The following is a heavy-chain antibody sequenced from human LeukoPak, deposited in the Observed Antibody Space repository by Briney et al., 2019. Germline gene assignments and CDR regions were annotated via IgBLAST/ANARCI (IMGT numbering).Heavy chain of an antibody. J-gene: IGHJ4*02. CDR2: IWDDGSNE. V-gene: IGHV3-33*01. CDR3: ARDHSGTQDY. Sequence: GRSLRLSRAASGFTFSNYGMHWVRQAPGKGLEWVAVIWDDGSNEYYADSVKGRFTIFRDNRRNTLYLQMNSLRAEDTAVYSCARDHSGTQDYWGQGTLVTVSS. CDR1: GFTFSNYG. D-gene: IGHD1-1*01.